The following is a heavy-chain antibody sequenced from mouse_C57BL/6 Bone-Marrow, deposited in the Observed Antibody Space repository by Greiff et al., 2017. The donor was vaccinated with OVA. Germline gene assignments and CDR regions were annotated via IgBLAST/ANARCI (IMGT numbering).Heavy chain of an antibody. CDR1: GYAFSSSW. J-gene: IGHJ1*03. D-gene: IGHD1-1*01. Sequence: QVQLKESGPELVKPGASVKISCKASGYAFSSSWMNWVKQRPGKGLEWIGRIYPGDGDTNYNGKFKGKATLTADKSSSTAYMQLSSLTSEDSAVYFCARKITTVGGGYFDVWGTGTTVTVSS. CDR3: ARKITTVGGGYFDV. CDR2: IYPGDGDT. V-gene: IGHV1-82*01.